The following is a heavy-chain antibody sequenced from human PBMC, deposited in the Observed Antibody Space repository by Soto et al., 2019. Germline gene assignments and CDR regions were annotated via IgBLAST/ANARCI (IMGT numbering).Heavy chain of an antibody. CDR3: ARRTVGWTNDAFDI. CDR2: IYYSGST. J-gene: IGHJ3*02. CDR1: GGSISSGGYY. D-gene: IGHD4-17*01. Sequence: SETLSLTCTVSGGSISSGGYYWSWIRQHPGKGLEWIGYIYYSGSTYYNPSLKSRVTISVDTSKNQFSLKLSSVTAADTAVYYCARRTVGWTNDAFDIWGQGTMVT. V-gene: IGHV4-31*03.